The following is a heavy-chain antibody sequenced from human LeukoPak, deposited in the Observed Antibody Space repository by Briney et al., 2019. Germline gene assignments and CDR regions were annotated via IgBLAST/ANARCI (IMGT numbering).Heavy chain of an antibody. CDR3: ARGGVPGQQLDY. Sequence: VASVTLSCKTSGYTFTVHFMYWVRQAPGQGLEWMGWINPNTGGTNYAQKFQGRVTITRDTSSSTAYMELTRLTSDDTAVYYCARGGVPGQQLDYWGPGTLVTVSS. J-gene: IGHJ4*02. CDR2: INPNTGGT. CDR1: GYTFTVHF. V-gene: IGHV1-2*02. D-gene: IGHD6-13*01.